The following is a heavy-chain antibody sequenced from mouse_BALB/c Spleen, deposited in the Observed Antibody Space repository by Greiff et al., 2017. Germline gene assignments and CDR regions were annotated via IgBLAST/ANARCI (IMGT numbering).Heavy chain of an antibody. J-gene: IGHJ4*01. CDR1: GYTFTSYW. D-gene: IGHD1-2*01. Sequence: QVQLQQSGAELAKPGASVKMSCKASGYTFTSYWMHWVKQRPGQGLEWIGYINPSTGYTAYNQKFKDKATLTADKSSSTAYMQLSSLTSEDSAVYYCARRALLRGMDYWGQGTSVTVSS. CDR2: INPSTGYT. CDR3: ARRALLRGMDY. V-gene: IGHV1-7*01.